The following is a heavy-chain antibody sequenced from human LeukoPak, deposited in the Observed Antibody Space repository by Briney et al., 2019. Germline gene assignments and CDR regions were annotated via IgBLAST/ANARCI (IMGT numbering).Heavy chain of an antibody. CDR3: AREDTESKYYYDSSGYYPLGEYYYYGMDV. CDR2: IIPIFGTA. CDR1: GGTFSSYA. D-gene: IGHD3-22*01. V-gene: IGHV1-69*01. J-gene: IGHJ6*02. Sequence: SVKVSCKASGGTFSSYAISWVRQAPGQGLEWMGGIIPIFGTANYAQKFQGRVTITADESTSTAYMELSSLRPEDTAVYNCAREDTESKYYYDSSGYYPLGEYYYYGMDVWGQGTTVTVSS.